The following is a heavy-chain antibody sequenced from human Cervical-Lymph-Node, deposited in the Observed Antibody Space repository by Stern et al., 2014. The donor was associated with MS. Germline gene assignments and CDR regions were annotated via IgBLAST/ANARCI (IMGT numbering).Heavy chain of an antibody. J-gene: IGHJ4*02. Sequence: VQLVESGSELKKPGASVKVSCKASGYTLTNYPINWVRQAPGQVLEWMGWINTTTGNSTYAQDFTGRFVFSLDTSVSTAYLQISNLKAEDTAVYYCARDFVDTAMITRSDYLDCWGQGTLVTVSS. D-gene: IGHD5-18*01. V-gene: IGHV7-4-1*02. CDR2: INTTTGNS. CDR3: ARDFVDTAMITRSDYLDC. CDR1: GYTLTNYP.